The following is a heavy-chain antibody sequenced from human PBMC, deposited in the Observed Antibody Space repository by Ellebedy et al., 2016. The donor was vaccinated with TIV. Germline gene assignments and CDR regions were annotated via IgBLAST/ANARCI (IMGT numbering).Heavy chain of an antibody. D-gene: IGHD3-10*01. Sequence: PGGSLRLSCAASGVTFSNYAMHWVRQTPGKRLEWVAIIPYDGSYENYADSVKGRFTISRDNSKNTLYLQMTSLTAEDTAVYYCAKGYGSGSFIFDFWGKGILVTVSS. CDR2: IPYDGSYE. J-gene: IGHJ4*02. CDR3: AKGYGSGSFIFDF. CDR1: GVTFSNYA. V-gene: IGHV3-30*02.